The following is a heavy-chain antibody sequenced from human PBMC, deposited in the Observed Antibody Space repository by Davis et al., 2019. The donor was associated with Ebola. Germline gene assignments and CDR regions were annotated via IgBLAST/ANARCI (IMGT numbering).Heavy chain of an antibody. V-gene: IGHV4-34*01. Sequence: SETLSLTCTASGGSISSYYWSWIRQPPGKGLEWMGEINHHGITSYNPSLKSRVSMSVDTSKKQFALKVTSVTAAETAVYYCARGLFWSGLDVWGKGTTVTVSS. D-gene: IGHD1-1*01. CDR2: INHHGIT. CDR3: ARGLFWSGLDV. J-gene: IGHJ6*04. CDR1: GGSISSYY.